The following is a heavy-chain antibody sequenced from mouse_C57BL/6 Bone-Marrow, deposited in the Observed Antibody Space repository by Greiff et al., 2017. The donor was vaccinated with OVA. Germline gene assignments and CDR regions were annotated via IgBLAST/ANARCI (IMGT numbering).Heavy chain of an antibody. J-gene: IGHJ2*01. D-gene: IGHD1-1*01. CDR1: GYTFTDYY. CDR2: INPNNGGT. CDR3: ARWYYSSSYGTFDY. Sequence: EVQLQQSGPELVKPGASVKISCKASGYTFTDYYMNWVKQSHGKSLEWIGDINPNNGGTSYNQKFKGKATLTVDKSSSTAYMELRIQTSEDSAVYYCARWYYSSSYGTFDYWGQGTTLTVSS. V-gene: IGHV1-26*01.